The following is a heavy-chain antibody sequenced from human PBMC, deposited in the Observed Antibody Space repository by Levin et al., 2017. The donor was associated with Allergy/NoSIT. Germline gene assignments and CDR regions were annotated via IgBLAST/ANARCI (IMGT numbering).Heavy chain of an antibody. CDR2: ISGSGGST. J-gene: IGHJ3*02. Sequence: HPGGSLRLSCAASGFTFSSYAMSWVRQAPGKGLEWVSAISGSGGSTYYADSVKGRFTISRDNSKNTLYLQMNSLRAEDTAVYYCATYILTGYYIGGDAFDIWGQGTMVTVSS. CDR1: GFTFSSYA. D-gene: IGHD3-9*01. V-gene: IGHV3-23*01. CDR3: ATYILTGYYIGGDAFDI.